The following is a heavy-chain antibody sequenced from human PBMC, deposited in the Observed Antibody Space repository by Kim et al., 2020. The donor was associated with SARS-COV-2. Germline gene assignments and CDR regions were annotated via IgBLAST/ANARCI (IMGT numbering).Heavy chain of an antibody. CDR1: GFTFSSYW. J-gene: IGHJ5*02. CDR3: ARARSSGWYDL. D-gene: IGHD6-19*01. Sequence: GGSLRLSCAASGFTFSSYWIHWVRQAPGKGLVWVSRINSDGSSTSYADSVKGRFTISRDNAKNTLYLQMNSLRAEDTAVYYCARARSSGWYDLWGQGTLVTVSS. V-gene: IGHV3-74*01. CDR2: INSDGSST.